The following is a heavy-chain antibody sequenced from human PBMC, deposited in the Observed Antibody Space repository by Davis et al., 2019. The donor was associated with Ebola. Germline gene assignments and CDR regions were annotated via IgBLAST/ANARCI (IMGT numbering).Heavy chain of an antibody. CDR1: GGTFSSYA. CDR3: ARVVDGGYDHNWFDP. D-gene: IGHD5-12*01. J-gene: IGHJ5*02. V-gene: IGHV1-69*05. Sequence: SVKVSCKASGGTFSSYAISWVRQAPGQGLEWMGGIIPIFGTANYAQKFQGRVTITRDTSASTAYMELSSLRSEDTAVYYCARVVDGGYDHNWFDPWGQGTLVTVSS. CDR2: IIPIFGTA.